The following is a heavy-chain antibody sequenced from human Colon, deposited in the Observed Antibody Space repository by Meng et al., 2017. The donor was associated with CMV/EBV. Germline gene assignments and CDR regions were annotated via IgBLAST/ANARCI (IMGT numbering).Heavy chain of an antibody. CDR3: ARTDYYDFG. Sequence: QVQLQQWSAGLFKPSVSLSLTCAVYGGSFSGYYWSWIRQPPGKGLEWIGEINHSGSTNDNPSLKSRVTISVDTSKNQFSLKLSSVTAADPAVYYCARTDYYDFGWCQGTLVTVSS. D-gene: IGHD3-3*01. V-gene: IGHV4-34*01. CDR2: INHSGST. J-gene: IGHJ4*02. CDR1: GGSFSGYY.